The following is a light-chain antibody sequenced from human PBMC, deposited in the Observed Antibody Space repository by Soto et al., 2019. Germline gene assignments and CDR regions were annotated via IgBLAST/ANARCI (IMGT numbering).Light chain of an antibody. CDR3: QQYGSSPPLT. CDR1: QSVSSSY. Sequence: EIVLTQSPGTLSLSPGERATLSCRASQSVSSSYLAWYQQKPGQAPRLLIYGASSRATGSPDRFSGSGSGTDFTITISRLEPEDCAVYYCQQYGSSPPLTFGGGTKVEIK. J-gene: IGKJ4*01. CDR2: GAS. V-gene: IGKV3-20*01.